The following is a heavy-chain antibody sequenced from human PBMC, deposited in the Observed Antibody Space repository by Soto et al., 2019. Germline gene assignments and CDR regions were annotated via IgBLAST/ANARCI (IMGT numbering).Heavy chain of an antibody. Sequence: GGSLRLSCAASGFTFSSYAMSWVRQAPGKGLEWVSAISGSGSTIYYADSVKGRFTISRDNAKNSLYLQMNSLRAEDTAVYYCARDLKRHFDIWGQGTMVTVSS. CDR2: ISGSGSTI. CDR3: ARDLKRHFDI. J-gene: IGHJ3*02. CDR1: GFTFSSYA. V-gene: IGHV3-23*01.